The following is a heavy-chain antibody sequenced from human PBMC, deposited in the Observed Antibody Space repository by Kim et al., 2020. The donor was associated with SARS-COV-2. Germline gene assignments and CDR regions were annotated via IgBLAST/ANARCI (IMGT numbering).Heavy chain of an antibody. V-gene: IGHV3-74*01. D-gene: IGHD7-27*01. Sequence: VQGRFTISSDNATTTLYLQMNSLRAADTAVYYCARALRLGNYYYYYGMDVWGQGTTVTVSS. CDR3: ARALRLGNYYYYYGMDV. J-gene: IGHJ6*02.